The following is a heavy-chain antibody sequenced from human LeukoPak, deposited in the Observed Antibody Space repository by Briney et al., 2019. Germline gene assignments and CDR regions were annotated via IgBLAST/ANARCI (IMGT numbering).Heavy chain of an antibody. D-gene: IGHD2-15*01. Sequence: PGGSLRLSCAVSGITLSNYGMSWVRQAPGKGLEWVAGISDSGGRTNYADSVKGRFTISRDNPKNTLYLQMNSLRAEDTAVYFCAKRGVVIRVIVVGFHKEAYYFDSWGQGALVTVSS. CDR3: AKRGVVIRVIVVGFHKEAYYFDS. V-gene: IGHV3-23*01. CDR1: GITLSNYG. CDR2: ISDSGGRT. J-gene: IGHJ4*02.